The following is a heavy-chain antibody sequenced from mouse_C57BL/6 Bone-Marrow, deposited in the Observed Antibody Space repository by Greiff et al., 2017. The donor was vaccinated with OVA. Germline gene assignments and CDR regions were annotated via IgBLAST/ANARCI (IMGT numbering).Heavy chain of an antibody. Sequence: VQLKQSGPELVKPGASVKISCKASGYSFTGYYMNWVKQSPEKSLEWIGEINPSTGGTTYNQKFKAKATLTVDKSSSTAYMQLKSLTSEDSAVYYCARRGYYGSSLFDYWGQGTTLTVSS. V-gene: IGHV1-42*01. J-gene: IGHJ2*01. CDR1: GYSFTGYY. CDR3: ARRGYYGSSLFDY. CDR2: INPSTGGT. D-gene: IGHD1-1*01.